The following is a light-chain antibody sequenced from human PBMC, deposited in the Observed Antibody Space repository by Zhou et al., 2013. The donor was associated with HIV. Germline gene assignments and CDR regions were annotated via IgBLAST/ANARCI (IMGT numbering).Light chain of an antibody. CDR2: AAS. CDR1: QSISSW. J-gene: IGKJ4*02. CDR3: QYQQT. Sequence: DIQMTQSPSTLSASVGDRVTFTCRASQSISSWLAWYQQKPGKAPKLLIYAASSLQSGVPSRFSGSGSGTDFTLTISSLQPDDVATYYCQYQQTFGRGTKVEIK. V-gene: IGKV1-5*01.